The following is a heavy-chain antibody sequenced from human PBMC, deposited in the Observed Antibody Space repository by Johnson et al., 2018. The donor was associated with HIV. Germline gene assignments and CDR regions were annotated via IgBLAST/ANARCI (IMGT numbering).Heavy chain of an antibody. CDR2: ISYDGSNK. CDR3: ARDSYYYVWGSYRHDAFDI. Sequence: QVQLVESGGGVVQPGRSLRLSCAASGFTFSSYAMHWVRQAPGKGLEWVAVISYDGSNKYYADSVKDSFTISRDNSKNTLYLQMNSLRAAETAVYYCARDSYYYVWGSYRHDAFDIWGQGTMVTVSS. V-gene: IGHV3-30*14. J-gene: IGHJ3*02. CDR1: GFTFSSYA. D-gene: IGHD3-16*02.